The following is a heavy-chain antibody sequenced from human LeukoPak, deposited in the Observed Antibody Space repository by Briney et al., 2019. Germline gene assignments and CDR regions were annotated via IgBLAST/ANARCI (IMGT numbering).Heavy chain of an antibody. D-gene: IGHD3-10*02. V-gene: IGHV3-48*03. CDR1: GFSFSSYE. Sequence: AGGSLRLSCAASGFSFSSYEMNWVRQAPGKGLEWISYISASGTLTHYADSVEGRFTISRDNAKNSLYLQMNSLRGEDTAVYYXAELGITMTGGVWGKGTTVTIPS. CDR2: ISASGTLT. J-gene: IGHJ6*04. CDR3: AELGITMTGGV.